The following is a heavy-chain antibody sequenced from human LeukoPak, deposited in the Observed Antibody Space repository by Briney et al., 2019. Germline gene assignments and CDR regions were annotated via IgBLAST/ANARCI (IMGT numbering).Heavy chain of an antibody. Sequence: SETLPLICTVSDKSISNYYWSWIRQPAGKGLEWIGRIYISGSTNYNPSVESRVTMSADTAKNQFSLKLSSVTAADTAVYYCARGPYTSGYGSYFDYWGQGTLVTVSS. V-gene: IGHV4-4*07. CDR2: IYISGST. CDR1: DKSISNYY. CDR3: ARGPYTSGYGSYFDY. D-gene: IGHD5-12*01. J-gene: IGHJ4*02.